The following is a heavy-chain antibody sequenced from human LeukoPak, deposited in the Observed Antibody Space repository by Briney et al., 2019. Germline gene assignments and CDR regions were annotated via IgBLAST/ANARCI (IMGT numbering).Heavy chain of an antibody. V-gene: IGHV4-61*02. Sequence: KPSETLSLTCTVSGGSISSGSYYWSWIRQPAGKGLEWIGRIYTSGSTNYNPSLKSRVTISVDTSKNQFSLKLSSVTAADTAVYYCARERTIFGVAQGGFDYWGQGTLVTVSS. CDR1: GGSISSGSYY. CDR2: IYTSGST. J-gene: IGHJ4*02. CDR3: ARERTIFGVAQGGFDY. D-gene: IGHD3-3*01.